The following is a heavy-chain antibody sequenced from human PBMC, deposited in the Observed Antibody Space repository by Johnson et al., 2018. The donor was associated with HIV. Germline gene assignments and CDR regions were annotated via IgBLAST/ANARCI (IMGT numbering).Heavy chain of an antibody. J-gene: IGHJ3*02. CDR3: ARGGEKGAFDI. CDR2: ISISGSTI. D-gene: IGHD7-27*01. Sequence: QVQLVESGGGLVKPGGSLRLSCAASGFTFSDYYMSWIRQAPGNGLEWVSYISISGSTIYYADSVKGRFNISKDIFKNPLYLQMNSLKTEDTAVYYCARGGEKGAFDIWGQGTMVTVSS. V-gene: IGHV3-11*01. CDR1: GFTFSDYY.